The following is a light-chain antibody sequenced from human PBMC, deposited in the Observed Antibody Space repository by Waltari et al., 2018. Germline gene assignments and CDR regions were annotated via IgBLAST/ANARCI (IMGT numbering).Light chain of an antibody. V-gene: IGKV3-11*01. CDR2: DAP. CDR1: QSVSSY. Sequence: EIVLTQFPATLSLSPGERATLSCRASQSVSSYLAWYQQKPGQAPRLLIYDAPNRATGIPARFSGSGSGTDLTLTISSLEPEDFAVYYCQQRSSWPSITFGQGTRLEIK. J-gene: IGKJ5*01. CDR3: QQRSSWPSIT.